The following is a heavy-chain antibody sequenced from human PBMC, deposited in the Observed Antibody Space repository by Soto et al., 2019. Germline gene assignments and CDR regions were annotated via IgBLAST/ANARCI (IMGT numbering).Heavy chain of an antibody. CDR2: ISYDGSNK. V-gene: IGHV3-30*18. D-gene: IGHD6-13*01. CDR3: AKDRQQLVRYFDY. CDR1: GFTFSSYG. Sequence: GGSLRLSCAASGFTFSSYGMHWVRQAPGKGLEWVAVISYDGSNKYYADSVKGRFTISRDNSKNTLYLQMNSLRAEDTAVYYCAKDRQQLVRYFDYWGQGTLVTVSS. J-gene: IGHJ4*02.